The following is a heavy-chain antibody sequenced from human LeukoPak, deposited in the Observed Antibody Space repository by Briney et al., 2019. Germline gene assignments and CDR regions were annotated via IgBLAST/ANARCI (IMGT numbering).Heavy chain of an antibody. CDR3: ARVRYYGSGSYYYFDY. Sequence: SVKVSCKASGGTFSSYAISWVRQAPGQGLEWMGGIIPIFGTANYAQKFQGRATITADESTSTAYMELSSLRSEDTAVYYCARVRYYGSGSYYYFDYWGQGTLVTVSS. J-gene: IGHJ4*02. D-gene: IGHD3-10*01. CDR2: IIPIFGTA. V-gene: IGHV1-69*13. CDR1: GGTFSSYA.